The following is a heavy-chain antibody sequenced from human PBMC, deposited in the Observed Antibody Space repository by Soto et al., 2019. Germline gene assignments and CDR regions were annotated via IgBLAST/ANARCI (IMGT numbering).Heavy chain of an antibody. J-gene: IGHJ6*02. CDR1: GSSISSGGYY. D-gene: IGHD2-15*01. Sequence: SETLSLTCTVSGSSISSGGYYWSWIRQHPGKGLEWIGYIYYSGSTYYNPSLKSRVTISVDTSKNQFSLKLSSVTAADTAVYYCARVALGACSGGSCYRYYYYYGMDVWGQGTTVTVSS. CDR2: IYYSGST. V-gene: IGHV4-31*03. CDR3: ARVALGACSGGSCYRYYYYYGMDV.